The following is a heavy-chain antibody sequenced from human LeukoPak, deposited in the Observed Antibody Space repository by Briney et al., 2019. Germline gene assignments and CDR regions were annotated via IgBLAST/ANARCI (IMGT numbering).Heavy chain of an antibody. J-gene: IGHJ3*02. D-gene: IGHD5-24*01. CDR3: ARDRGGDDYRGHTASEI. CDR1: GFTVSSNY. Sequence: GGSLRLSCAASGFTVSSNYMSWGRQAPGKGLEWVSVIYSGGSAYYADSVKGRFTISRDNSKNTLYLQMNSLTAEDTAVYYCARDRGGDDYRGHTASEIWGQGTMVTVSS. CDR2: IYSGGSA. V-gene: IGHV3-66*01.